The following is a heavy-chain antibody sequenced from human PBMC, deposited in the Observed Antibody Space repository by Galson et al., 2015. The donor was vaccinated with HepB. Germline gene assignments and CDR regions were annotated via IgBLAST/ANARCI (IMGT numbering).Heavy chain of an antibody. Sequence: SVKVSCKASGYTFTSYGISWVRQAPGQGLEWMGWISAYNGNTNYAQKLQGRVTMTTDTSTSTAYMELRSLRSDDTAVYYCAREPWGNIEQQRPRNYYYYGMDVWGQGTTVTVSS. CDR2: ISAYNGNT. CDR3: AREPWGNIEQQRPRNYYYYGMDV. CDR1: GYTFTSYG. V-gene: IGHV1-18*04. J-gene: IGHJ6*02. D-gene: IGHD6-13*01.